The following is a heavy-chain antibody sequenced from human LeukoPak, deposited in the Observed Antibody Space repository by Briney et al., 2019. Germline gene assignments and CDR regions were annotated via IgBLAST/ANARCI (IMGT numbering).Heavy chain of an antibody. Sequence: PGGSLRLSCAASGFTFSDYDMSWIRQAPGKGLEWVSSISSSGSTIYYADSVKGRFTISRDNAKNSLYLQMNSLRAEDTAVYYCARDLGDGSLRDYWGQGTLVTVSS. CDR2: ISSSGSTI. V-gene: IGHV3-11*01. CDR3: ARDLGDGSLRDY. J-gene: IGHJ4*02. D-gene: IGHD1-26*01. CDR1: GFTFSDYD.